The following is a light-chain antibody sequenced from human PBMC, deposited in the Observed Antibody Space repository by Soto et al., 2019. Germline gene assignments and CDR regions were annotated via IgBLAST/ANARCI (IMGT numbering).Light chain of an antibody. CDR3: HQYGDYSFT. V-gene: IGKV1-5*03. CDR2: KES. J-gene: IGKJ2*01. Sequence: DIQMTQSPSILSASVGDIDTITCRATQTISSWFAWYQQKPGKVPKLLVYKESTIESGVPSRFSGSGYGTEFTLNISSLQYDDFALCYCHQYGDYSFTFGQGTKLEIK. CDR1: QTISSW.